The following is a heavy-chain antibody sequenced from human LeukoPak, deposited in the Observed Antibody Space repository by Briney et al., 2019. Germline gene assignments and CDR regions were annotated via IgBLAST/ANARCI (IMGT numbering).Heavy chain of an antibody. J-gene: IGHJ4*02. Sequence: SETLSLTCTVSGGSISSYYWSWIRQPPGKGLEWTGYIYYSGSTNYNPSLKSRVTISVDTSKNQFSLKLSSVTAADTAVYYCARDRDYDILTGYYRIFDYWGQGTLVTVSS. CDR1: GGSISSYY. CDR3: ARDRDYDILTGYYRIFDY. V-gene: IGHV4-59*01. D-gene: IGHD3-9*01. CDR2: IYYSGST.